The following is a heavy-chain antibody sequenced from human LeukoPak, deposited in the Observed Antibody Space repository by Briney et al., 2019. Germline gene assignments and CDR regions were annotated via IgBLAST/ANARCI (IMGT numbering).Heavy chain of an antibody. CDR1: VFTIRSHG. CDR2: GLSYGRRK. D-gene: IGHD7-27*01. V-gene: IGHV3-30*02. CDR3: AKDFNWGWDY. J-gene: IGHJ4*02. Sequence: GVSLSLFCAASVFTIRSHGMHWVREARGEGLEWVAYGLSYGRRKYYADSVKGRFTISRDDSKNTLFLKMNSLRPEDTALYYCAKDFNWGWDYWGQGTLVTVSS.